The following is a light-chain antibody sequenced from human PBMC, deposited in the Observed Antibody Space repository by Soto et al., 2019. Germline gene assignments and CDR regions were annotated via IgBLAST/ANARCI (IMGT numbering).Light chain of an antibody. CDR1: QGVXTN. Sequence: THSAYAVSLSPGDRATLPCRASQGVXTNFAWYQQRPGQAPRLLTACASTRAAGSPARLSGSGSGTDFTLTITRLHSEDFVVYYLQHYKARPWPLGQGTKVGIK. V-gene: IGKV3-15*01. J-gene: IGKJ1*01. CDR2: CAS. CDR3: QHYKARPWP.